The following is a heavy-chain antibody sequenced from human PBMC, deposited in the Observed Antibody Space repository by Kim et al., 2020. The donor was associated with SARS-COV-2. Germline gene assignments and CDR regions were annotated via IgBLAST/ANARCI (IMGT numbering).Heavy chain of an antibody. CDR1: GFTFSSYA. D-gene: IGHD3-22*01. J-gene: IGHJ4*02. CDR2: ISYDGSNK. CDR3: AREGVGDGSGYYPLDY. V-gene: IGHV3-30*04. Sequence: GGSLRLSCAASGFTFSSYAMHWVRQAPGKGLEWVAGISYDGSNKYYADSVKGRFTISRDNSKNTLYLQMNSLRAEDTAVYYCAREGVGDGSGYYPLDYWGQGTLVTHSS.